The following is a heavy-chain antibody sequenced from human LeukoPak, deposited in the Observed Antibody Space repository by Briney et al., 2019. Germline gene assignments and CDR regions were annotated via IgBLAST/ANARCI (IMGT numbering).Heavy chain of an antibody. CDR2: ISSSSSYI. CDR1: GFTFSSYS. J-gene: IGHJ4*02. D-gene: IGHD5-18*01. V-gene: IGHV3-21*01. Sequence: GGSLRLSCAASGFTFSSYSMNWVRQAPGKGLEWVSSISSSSSYIYYADSVKGRFTISRDNAKNSLYLQMNSLRAEDTAVYYCARPRGYSYGPFDYWGQGTLVTVSS. CDR3: ARPRGYSYGPFDY.